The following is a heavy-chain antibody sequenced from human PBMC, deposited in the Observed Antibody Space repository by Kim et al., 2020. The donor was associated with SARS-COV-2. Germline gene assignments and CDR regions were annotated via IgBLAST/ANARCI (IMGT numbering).Heavy chain of an antibody. CDR3: ARGLNYYDSSGYYGA. D-gene: IGHD3-22*01. V-gene: IGHV4-34*01. J-gene: IGHJ5*02. CDR1: GGSFSGYY. Sequence: SETLSLTCAVYGGSFSGYYWSWIRQPPGKGLEWIGEINHSGSTNYNPSLKSRVTISVDTSKNQFSLKLSSVTAADTAVYYCARGLNYYDSSGYYGAWGQGTLVTVSS. CDR2: INHSGST.